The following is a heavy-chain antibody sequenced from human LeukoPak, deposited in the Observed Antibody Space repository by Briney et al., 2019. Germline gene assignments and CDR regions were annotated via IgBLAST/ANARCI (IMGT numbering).Heavy chain of an antibody. CDR2: IRSKAISYAT. CDR1: GFTFSGSA. V-gene: IGHV3-73*01. J-gene: IGHJ4*02. D-gene: IGHD5-24*01. Sequence: GGSLRLSCAASGFTFSGSAMHWVRQASGKGLEWVGRIRSKAISYATAYAASVKGRFTIPRDDSKNTAYLQMNSLKTEDTAVYYCTHRMATNGDYFDYWGQGTLVTVSS. CDR3: THRMATNGDYFDY.